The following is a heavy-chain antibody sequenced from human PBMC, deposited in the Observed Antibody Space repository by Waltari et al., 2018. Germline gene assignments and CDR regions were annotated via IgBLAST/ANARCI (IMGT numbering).Heavy chain of an antibody. CDR1: GGTFSSYA. J-gene: IGHJ6*02. CDR3: ATDSPRGHVLRFLEWPRGMDV. CDR2: IVPIFGTA. D-gene: IGHD3-3*01. V-gene: IGHV1-69*01. Sequence: QVQLVQSGAEVKKPGSSVKVSCKASGGTFSSYAISWVRQAPGQGLEWMGGIVPIFGTANYAQKFQGRVTITADESTSTAYMELSSLRSEDTAVYYCATDSPRGHVLRFLEWPRGMDVWGQGTTVTVSS.